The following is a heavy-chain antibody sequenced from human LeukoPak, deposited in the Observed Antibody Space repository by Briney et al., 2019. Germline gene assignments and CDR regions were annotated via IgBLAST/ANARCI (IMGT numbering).Heavy chain of an antibody. CDR3: MSNPRTVTTSY. Sequence: AGGSLRLSCAASGFTFSDYYMSWIRQAPGKGLEWVSYISGSSTYTSYADSVKGRFTISRDNAKNSLYLQMNSLRAEDTAVYYCMSNPRTVTTSYWGQGTLVTVSS. J-gene: IGHJ4*02. CDR2: ISGSSTYT. CDR1: GFTFSDYY. D-gene: IGHD1-7*01. V-gene: IGHV3-11*06.